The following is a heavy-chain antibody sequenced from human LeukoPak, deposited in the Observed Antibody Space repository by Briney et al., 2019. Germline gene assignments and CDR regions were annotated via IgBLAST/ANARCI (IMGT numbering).Heavy chain of an antibody. D-gene: IGHD3-16*01. J-gene: IGHJ4*02. CDR2: ISSSSSYI. V-gene: IGHV3-21*01. CDR1: GFTFSSYS. CDR3: ARDLGQSRNFDY. Sequence: PGGSLRLSCAASGFTFSSYSMNWVRQAPGKGLEWFSSISSSSSYIYYADSVKGRFIISRDNAKNSLYLQMNSLRAEDTAVYYCARDLGQSRNFDYWGQGTLVTVSS.